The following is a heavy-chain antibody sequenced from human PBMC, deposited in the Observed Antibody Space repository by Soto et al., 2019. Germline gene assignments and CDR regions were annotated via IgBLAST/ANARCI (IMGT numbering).Heavy chain of an antibody. D-gene: IGHD1-20*01. CDR1: GFTFSSYA. J-gene: IGHJ4*02. CDR2: VSGSGGST. Sequence: EVQLLESGGGLVQPGGSLRLSCAASGFTFSSYAMSWVRQAPGKGLEWISAVSGSGGSTDYADPVKGRFNISRDNSKDTLYLPMNNLRAEDTAVYYCAKPPDYNWNDYWGQGTLVTVSS. V-gene: IGHV3-23*01. CDR3: AKPPDYNWNDY.